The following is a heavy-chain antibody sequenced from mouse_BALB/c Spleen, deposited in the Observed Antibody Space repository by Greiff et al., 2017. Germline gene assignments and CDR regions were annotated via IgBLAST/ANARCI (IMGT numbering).Heavy chain of an antibody. D-gene: IGHD3-3*01. Sequence: VKVVESGPGLVAPSQSLSITCSVSGFSLTNYGVHWVRQPPGKGLEWLGVIWAGGSTNYNSALMSRLSVNKDNSKSQVFLKMNSLQIDDTAMYYCARDRGAYWGQGTLVTVSA. J-gene: IGHJ3*01. CDR1: GFSLTNYG. CDR2: IWAGGST. CDR3: ARDRGAY. V-gene: IGHV2-9*02.